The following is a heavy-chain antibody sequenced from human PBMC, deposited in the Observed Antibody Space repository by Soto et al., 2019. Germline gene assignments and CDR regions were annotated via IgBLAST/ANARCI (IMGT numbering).Heavy chain of an antibody. CDR1: GFTFSSYA. J-gene: IGHJ3*02. D-gene: IGHD3-9*01. CDR3: AKDPNECYDILTGYLPDAFEM. Sequence: GGSLRLSCAASGFTFSSYAMSWVRQAPGKGLEWVSAISGSGGSTYYADSVKGRFTISRDNSKNTLYLQMNSLRAEDTAVYHCAKDPNECYDILTGYLPDAFEMWGQGTMVTVSS. CDR2: ISGSGGST. V-gene: IGHV3-23*01.